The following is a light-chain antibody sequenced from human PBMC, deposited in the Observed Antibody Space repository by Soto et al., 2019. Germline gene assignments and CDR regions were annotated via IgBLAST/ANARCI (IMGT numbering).Light chain of an antibody. V-gene: IGKV3-20*01. CDR1: QSVSTY. CDR2: GAS. J-gene: IGKJ1*01. CDR3: QQYGTSPRT. Sequence: EIVLTQSPATLSLSPGERATLSCWASQSVSTYLAWYQQKPGQAPRVLIYGASIRATGIPDRFSGSGSETDFNLTISSLHPDHFDAYYCQQYGTSPRTFGQGTKVDIK.